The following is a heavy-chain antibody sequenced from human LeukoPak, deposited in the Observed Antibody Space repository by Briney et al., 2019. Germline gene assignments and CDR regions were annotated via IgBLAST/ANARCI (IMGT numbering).Heavy chain of an antibody. Sequence: GGSLRLSCAASGFTFSNYAMSWVRQAPGQGLEWVSAISGSGGSTYYADSVKGRFTISRDNSKNTLYLQMNSLRAEDTAVYYCAKDSSILTGSYYYGMDVWGQGTTVTVSS. CDR2: ISGSGGST. V-gene: IGHV3-23*01. CDR1: GFTFSNYA. J-gene: IGHJ6*02. D-gene: IGHD3-9*01. CDR3: AKDSSILTGSYYYGMDV.